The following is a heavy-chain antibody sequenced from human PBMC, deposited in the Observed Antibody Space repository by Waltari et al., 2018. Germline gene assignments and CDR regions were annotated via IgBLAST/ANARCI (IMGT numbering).Heavy chain of an antibody. V-gene: IGHV4-59*08. J-gene: IGHJ4*02. CDR2: IYYSGST. CDR1: GGSISNYY. Sequence: QVQLQESGPGLVKPSETLSLTCTVSGGSISNYYWSWIRQSPGKGLEWIGSIYYSGSTNHNPSLKSRVTLSVDTSKNHFSLKLSSVTAADTALYYCARQGHYDFWTGYYLFDYWGQGTLVTVSS. D-gene: IGHD3-3*01. CDR3: ARQGHYDFWTGYYLFDY.